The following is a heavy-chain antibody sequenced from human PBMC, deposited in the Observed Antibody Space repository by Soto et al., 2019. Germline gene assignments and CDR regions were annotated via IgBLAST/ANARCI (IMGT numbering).Heavy chain of an antibody. J-gene: IGHJ4*02. CDR3: ARDGGNRHFFDY. CDR1: GGSISSYY. Sequence: LPLTCTVSGGSISSYYWSWIRQPPGKGLEWIGYIYYSGSTNYNPSLKSRVTISVDTSKNQFSLKLSSVTAADTAVYYCARDGGNRHFFDYWGQGTLVTVSS. CDR2: IYYSGST. D-gene: IGHD3-16*01. V-gene: IGHV4-59*01.